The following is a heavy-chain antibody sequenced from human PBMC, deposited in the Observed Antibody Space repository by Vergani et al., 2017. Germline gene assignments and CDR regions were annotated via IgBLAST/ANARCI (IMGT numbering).Heavy chain of an antibody. J-gene: IGHJ4*02. Sequence: QVQLVQSGAEVKKPGSSVKVSCKASGGTVSSYTISWVRQAPGQGLEWMGRIIPILGIANYAQKFQGRVTITADKSTSTAYMELSSLRSEDTAVYYCARDLGDCSCGSYSYWRQGTLVTVSA. D-gene: IGHD2-15*01. CDR3: ARDLGDCSCGSYSY. CDR1: GGTVSSYT. CDR2: IIPILGIA. V-gene: IGHV1-69*08.